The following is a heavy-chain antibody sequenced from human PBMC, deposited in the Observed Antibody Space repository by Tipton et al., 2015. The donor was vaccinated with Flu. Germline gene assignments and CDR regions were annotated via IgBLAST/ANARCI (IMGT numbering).Heavy chain of an antibody. CDR2: ISGSGGST. J-gene: IGHJ4*02. V-gene: IGHV3-23*01. Sequence: SLRLSCAASRFMFSSYGMHWVRQSPGKGLEWVATISGSGGSTYHADSVKDRFTISRDNSRKTLYLQMNTLRVDDTAVYYCARDLRGPFDYWGQGTLVAVSS. CDR1: RFMFSSYG. CDR3: ARDLRGPFDY.